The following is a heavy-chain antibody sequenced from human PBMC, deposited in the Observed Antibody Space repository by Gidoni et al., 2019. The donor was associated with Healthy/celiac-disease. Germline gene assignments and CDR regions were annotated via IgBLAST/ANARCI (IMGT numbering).Heavy chain of an antibody. J-gene: IGHJ3*02. Sequence: QVTLRESGPALVKPTQTLTLTCTFSGFSLSTSGMCVSWIRQPPGKALEWLARIDWDDDKYYSTSLKTRLTISKDTSKNQVVLTMTNMDPVDTATYYCARARAAAGTNDAFDIWGQGTMVTVSS. V-gene: IGHV2-70*15. CDR3: ARARAAAGTNDAFDI. CDR1: GFSLSTSGMC. CDR2: IDWDDDK. D-gene: IGHD6-13*01.